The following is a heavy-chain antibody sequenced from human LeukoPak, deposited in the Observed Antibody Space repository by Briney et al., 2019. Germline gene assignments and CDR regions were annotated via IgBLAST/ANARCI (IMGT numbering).Heavy chain of an antibody. CDR1: GGSISSGSYY. CDR2: IYTSGST. V-gene: IGHV4-61*02. Sequence: SQTLSLTGTVSGGSISSGSYYWSWIRQPAGKGLEWIGRIYTSGSTNYNPSLKSRVTISVDTSKNQFSLKLSSVTAADTAVYYCARDAPGDYYDSSGGRYYYYYYMDVWGKGTTVTVSS. D-gene: IGHD3-22*01. CDR3: ARDAPGDYYDSSGGRYYYYYYMDV. J-gene: IGHJ6*03.